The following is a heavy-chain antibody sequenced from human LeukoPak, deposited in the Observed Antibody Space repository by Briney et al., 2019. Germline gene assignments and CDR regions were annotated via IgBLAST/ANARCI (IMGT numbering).Heavy chain of an antibody. Sequence: SETLSLTCTVSGGSMKNYYWIWIRQPPGKGLEWIGYIYYSGSTNYNPSLKSRVTISVDTSKNQFSLKLNSVTAADTAVYYCARAGYCSSTSCQWVPLVWGQGTTVTVSS. CDR2: IYYSGST. J-gene: IGHJ6*02. V-gene: IGHV4-59*01. CDR3: ARAGYCSSTSCQWVPLV. D-gene: IGHD2-2*03. CDR1: GGSMKNYY.